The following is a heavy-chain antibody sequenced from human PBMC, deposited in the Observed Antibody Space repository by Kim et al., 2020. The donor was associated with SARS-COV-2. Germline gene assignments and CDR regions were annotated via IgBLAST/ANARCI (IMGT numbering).Heavy chain of an antibody. Sequence: SETLSLTCTVSGGSISSSSYYWGWIRQPPGKGLEWIGSIYYSGSTYYNPSLKSRVTISVDTSKNQFSLKLSSVTAADTAVYYCARIEYYDFWSGYYTGSNWFDPWGQGTLVTVSS. CDR1: GGSISSSSYY. CDR3: ARIEYYDFWSGYYTGSNWFDP. V-gene: IGHV4-39*01. CDR2: IYYSGST. J-gene: IGHJ5*02. D-gene: IGHD3-3*01.